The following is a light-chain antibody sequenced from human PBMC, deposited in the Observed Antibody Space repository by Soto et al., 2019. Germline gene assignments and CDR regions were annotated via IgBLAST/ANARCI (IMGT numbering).Light chain of an antibody. CDR1: QSVSSSY. Sequence: EIVLTQSPGTLSLSPGERATLSCRASQSVSSSYLAWYQQKPGQAPRLHIYGASSRATGLPDRFSGSGARKDFPLTIIRVEHEDFAGYCCQEYGCSPPDTFGQGTQREI. CDR3: QEYGCSPPDT. CDR2: GAS. V-gene: IGKV3-20*01. J-gene: IGKJ2*01.